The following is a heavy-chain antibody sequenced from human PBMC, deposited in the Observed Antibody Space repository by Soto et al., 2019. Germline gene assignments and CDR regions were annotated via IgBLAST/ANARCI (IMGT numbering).Heavy chain of an antibody. CDR1: GGSISSGDYY. CDR3: ARGSYSNSWPGGGWFDP. V-gene: IGHV4-39*07. CDR2: INHSGST. J-gene: IGHJ5*02. Sequence: PSETLSLTCTVSGGSISSGDYYWSWIRQPPGKGLEWIGEINHSGSTNYNPSLKSRVTISVDTSKNQFSLKLSSVTAADTAVYYCARGSYSNSWPGGGWFDPWGQGTLVTVSS. D-gene: IGHD6-13*01.